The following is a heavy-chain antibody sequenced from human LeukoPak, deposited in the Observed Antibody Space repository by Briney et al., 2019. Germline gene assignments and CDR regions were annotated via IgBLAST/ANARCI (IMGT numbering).Heavy chain of an antibody. J-gene: IGHJ3*02. CDR3: ARDPWGDYEMVLAFDI. D-gene: IGHD4-17*01. CDR1: GGSISSYY. Sequence: PSETLSLTCTVSGGSISSYYWSWIRQPPGKGLEWIGYIYYSGSTNYNPSLKSRVTISVDTSKNQFSLKLSSVTAADTAVYYCARDPWGDYEMVLAFDIWGQGTMVTVSS. CDR2: IYYSGST. V-gene: IGHV4-59*01.